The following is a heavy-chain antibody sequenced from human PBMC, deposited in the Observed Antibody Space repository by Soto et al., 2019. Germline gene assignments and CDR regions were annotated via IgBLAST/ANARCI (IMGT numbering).Heavy chain of an antibody. CDR1: GFTFSNAW. J-gene: IGHJ4*02. D-gene: IGHD3-3*01. CDR3: TTYYDFWSGYYTFDY. CDR2: IKSKTDGGTT. Sequence: EVQLVESGGGLVKPGGSLRLSCAASGFTFSNAWMSWVRQAPGKGLEWVGRIKSKTDGGTTDYAAPVKGRFTISRDDSKNTLYLQMNSLKTEDTAVYYCTTYYDFWSGYYTFDYWGQGTLVTVSS. V-gene: IGHV3-15*01.